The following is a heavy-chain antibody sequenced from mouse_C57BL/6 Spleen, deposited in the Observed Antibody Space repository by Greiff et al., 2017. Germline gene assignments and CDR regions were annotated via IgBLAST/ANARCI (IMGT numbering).Heavy chain of an antibody. D-gene: IGHD1-1*01. CDR1: GYTFTSYW. V-gene: IGHV1-55*01. CDR2: IYPGSGST. CDR3: ARFPDYYGSSYVAMDY. Sequence: QVQLQQPGAELVKPGASVKMSCKASGYTFTSYWITWVKQRPGQGLAWIGDIYPGSGSTNYNEKFKSKATLTVDTSSSTAYMQLSSLTSEDSAVYYCARFPDYYGSSYVAMDYWGQGTSVTVSS. J-gene: IGHJ4*01.